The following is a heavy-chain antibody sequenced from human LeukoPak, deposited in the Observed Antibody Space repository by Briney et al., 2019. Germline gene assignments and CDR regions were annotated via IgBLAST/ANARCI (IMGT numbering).Heavy chain of an antibody. CDR1: GYTFTSYD. V-gene: IGHV1-8*01. J-gene: IGHJ4*02. Sequence: GESLKISCKGSGYTFTSYDINWVRQATGQGLEWMGWMNPNSGNTGYAQKFQGRVTMTRNTSISTAYMELSSLRSEDTAVYYCARGNLKSSFRVNYWGQGTLVTVSS. CDR3: ARGNLKSSFRVNY. D-gene: IGHD6-19*01. CDR2: MNPNSGNT.